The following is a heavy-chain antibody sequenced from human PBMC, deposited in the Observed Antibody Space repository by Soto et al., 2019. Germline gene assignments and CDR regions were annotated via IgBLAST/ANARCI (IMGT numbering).Heavy chain of an antibody. D-gene: IGHD2-2*01. CDR1: GGTFSSYT. J-gene: IGHJ6*03. V-gene: IGHV1-69*02. CDR3: AAHCSSTSCYPEDYYYYYMDV. CDR2: IIPILGIA. Sequence: GASVKVSCKASGGTFSSYTISWVRQAPGQGLEWMGRIIPILGIANYAQKFQGRVTITADKSTSTAYMELSSLRSEDTAVYYCAAHCSSTSCYPEDYYYYYMDVWGKGTTVTVSS.